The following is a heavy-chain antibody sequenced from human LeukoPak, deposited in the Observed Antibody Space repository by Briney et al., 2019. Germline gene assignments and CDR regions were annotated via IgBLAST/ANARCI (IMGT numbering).Heavy chain of an antibody. Sequence: XGSLRLSCAASGFTFSNYAMTWVRQAPGKGLEWVSALSGSGGSAYYADSVKGRFTISRDNSKNTLYLQMNSLRAEDTAVYYCAKGRYESSGFNWAAWGQGTLVTVSS. CDR3: AKGRYESSGFNWAA. J-gene: IGHJ4*02. D-gene: IGHD3-22*01. CDR1: GFTFSNYA. V-gene: IGHV3-23*01. CDR2: LSGSGGSA.